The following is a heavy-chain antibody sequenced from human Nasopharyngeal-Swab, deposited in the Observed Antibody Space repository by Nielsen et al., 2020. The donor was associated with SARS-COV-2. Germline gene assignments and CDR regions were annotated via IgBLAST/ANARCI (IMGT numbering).Heavy chain of an antibody. D-gene: IGHD3-3*01. V-gene: IGHV4-61*02. Sequence: WIRQPPGKGLEWIGRMPTSTTTSYNPSLKSRVTISVDKSKNQFSLKLSSVTAADTAVYYCARMIFGVANAGIDVWGQGATVTVSS. CDR2: MPTSTTT. J-gene: IGHJ6*02. CDR3: ARMIFGVANAGIDV.